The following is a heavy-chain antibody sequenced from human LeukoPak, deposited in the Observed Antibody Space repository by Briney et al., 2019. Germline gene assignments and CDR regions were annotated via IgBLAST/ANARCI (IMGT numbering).Heavy chain of an antibody. J-gene: IGHJ4*02. CDR2: IYPGDSDT. Sequence: GEPLKISCKGSGYSFTSYWIGWVRQMPGKGLEWMGIIYPGDSDTRYSPSFQGQVTISADKSISTAYLQWSSLKASDTAMYYCARGKTYYDFWSGYSFFDYWGQGTLVTVSS. V-gene: IGHV5-51*01. D-gene: IGHD3-3*01. CDR1: GYSFTSYW. CDR3: ARGKTYYDFWSGYSFFDY.